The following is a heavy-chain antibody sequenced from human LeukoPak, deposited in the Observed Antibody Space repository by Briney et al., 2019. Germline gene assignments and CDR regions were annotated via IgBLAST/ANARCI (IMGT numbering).Heavy chain of an antibody. CDR1: GFTFSKYW. CDR2: IKEDGSEK. J-gene: IGHJ4*02. CDR3: AKEESNFWSGYPDY. Sequence: PGGSLRLSCAASGFTFSKYWMTWVRQAPGKGLEWVANIKEDGSEKYYGDSVKGRFTISRDNAKNSLYLQMNSLRAEDSAVYYCAKEESNFWSGYPDYWGQGTLVTASS. D-gene: IGHD3-3*01. V-gene: IGHV3-7*05.